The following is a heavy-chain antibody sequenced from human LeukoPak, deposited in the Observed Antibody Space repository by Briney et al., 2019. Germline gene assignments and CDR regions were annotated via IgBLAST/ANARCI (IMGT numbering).Heavy chain of an antibody. V-gene: IGHV3-23*01. J-gene: IGHJ4*02. D-gene: IGHD1-26*01. Sequence: PGGSLRLSCAASGFTFSSYTMSWVRQAPGKGLEWVSAISDSGAGTFYADSVKGWFTISRDNSRNTLYLQMNSLRAEDTAIYYCAKGRSGTYYFDYWGQGTLVTVSS. CDR2: ISDSGAGT. CDR1: GFTFSSYT. CDR3: AKGRSGTYYFDY.